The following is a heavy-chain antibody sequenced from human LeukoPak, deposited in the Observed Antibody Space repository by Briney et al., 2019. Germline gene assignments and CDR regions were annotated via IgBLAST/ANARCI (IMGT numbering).Heavy chain of an antibody. J-gene: IGHJ4*02. Sequence: SETLSLTCTVSGYSISSGYYWGWIRQPPGKGLEWIGSIYHSGSTYYNPSFKSRVTISVDTSKNQFSLKLSSVTAADTAVYYCARVWPSTYSNEGGVDYWGQGTLVTVSS. CDR1: GYSISSGYY. V-gene: IGHV4-38-2*02. CDR2: IYHSGST. CDR3: ARVWPSTYSNEGGVDY. D-gene: IGHD4-11*01.